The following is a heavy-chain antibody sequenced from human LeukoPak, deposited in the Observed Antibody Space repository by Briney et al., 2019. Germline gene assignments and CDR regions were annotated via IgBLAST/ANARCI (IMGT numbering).Heavy chain of an antibody. J-gene: IGHJ5*02. Sequence: PGGSLRLSCAASGFTFSSYWMGWVRQAPGKGLEWEANIKQDGSEKYYVDSVKGRFTISRDNAKNSLYLQMNSLRAEDTAVYYCAREPGTTGTTLWFDPWGQGTLVTVSS. V-gene: IGHV3-7*01. CDR2: IKQDGSEK. CDR1: GFTFSSYW. D-gene: IGHD1-1*01. CDR3: AREPGTTGTTLWFDP.